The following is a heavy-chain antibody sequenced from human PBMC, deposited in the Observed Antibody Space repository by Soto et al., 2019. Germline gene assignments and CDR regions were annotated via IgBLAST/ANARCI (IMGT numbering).Heavy chain of an antibody. CDR1: GYTFTNYA. CDR2: INAGNGNT. V-gene: IGHV1-3*01. J-gene: IGHJ2*01. CDR3: ARGGSLYGYFDL. Sequence: QVQLVQSGAEVKKPGASVKVSCKASGYTFTNYAMHWVRQAPGQRLEWMGWINAGNGNTKYSQKFQGRVTITRDTSASTAYLELGSLRSEDTAVYYCARGGSLYGYFDLWGRGTLVTVSS. D-gene: IGHD1-26*01.